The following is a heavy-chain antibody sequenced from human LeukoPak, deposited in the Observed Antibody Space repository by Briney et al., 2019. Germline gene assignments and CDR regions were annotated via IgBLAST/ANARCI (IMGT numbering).Heavy chain of an antibody. CDR2: ISGSGSTI. V-gene: IGHV3-11*01. CDR1: GFTFSDYY. Sequence: GGSLRLSCAASGFTFSDYYMSWIRQAPGKGLEWVSYISGSGSTIYYADSVKGRFTISRDNAKNSLYLQMNSLRAEDTAVYYCARHYYDSSGYYYVTVSYYFDYWGQGTLVTVSS. CDR3: ARHYYDSSGYYYVTVSYYFDY. D-gene: IGHD3-22*01. J-gene: IGHJ4*02.